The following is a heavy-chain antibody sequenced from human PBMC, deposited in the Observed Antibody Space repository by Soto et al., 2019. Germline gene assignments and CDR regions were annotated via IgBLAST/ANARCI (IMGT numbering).Heavy chain of an antibody. J-gene: IGHJ6*02. Sequence: LSLACTVSGGSTSSYYWSWIRQPPGKGLEWIGYIYYSGSTNYNPSLKSRVTISVDTSKNQFSLKLSSVTAADTAVYYCARDSRVVVAAYSLLGMDVWGQGTTVTVSS. CDR3: ARDSRVVVAAYSLLGMDV. CDR1: GGSTSSYY. CDR2: IYYSGST. V-gene: IGHV4-59*01. D-gene: IGHD2-15*01.